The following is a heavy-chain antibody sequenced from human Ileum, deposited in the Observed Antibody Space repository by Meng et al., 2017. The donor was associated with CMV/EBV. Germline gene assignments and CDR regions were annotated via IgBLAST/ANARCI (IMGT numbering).Heavy chain of an antibody. CDR1: GFTFSSSD. J-gene: IGHJ5*01. D-gene: IGHD6-13*01. Sequence: GESLKISCVGSGFTFSSSDMSWVRQAPGKGLEWVSVISGTGGSTYYADSMKGRFTISRDNFKNTLYLQMNSLRVEDTAIYYCAQFKSSNWFDYWGQGTLVTVSS. CDR2: ISGTGGST. V-gene: IGHV3-23*01. CDR3: AQFKSSNWFDY.